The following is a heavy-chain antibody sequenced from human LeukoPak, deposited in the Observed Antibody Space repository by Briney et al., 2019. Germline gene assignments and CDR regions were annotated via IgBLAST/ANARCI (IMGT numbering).Heavy chain of an antibody. CDR2: ISTSSSYI. D-gene: IGHD4-23*01. J-gene: IGHJ4*02. V-gene: IGHV3-21*06. Sequence: AGGSLRLSCAASGFRFNTFWMSWVRQAPGKGLEWVSSISTSSSYIYYADSVKGRFTISRDNAKNSLYLQMNSLRAEDTAVFYCARLRWEQTGYSSDYWGQGTLVTVSS. CDR3: ARLRWEQTGYSSDY. CDR1: GFRFNTFW.